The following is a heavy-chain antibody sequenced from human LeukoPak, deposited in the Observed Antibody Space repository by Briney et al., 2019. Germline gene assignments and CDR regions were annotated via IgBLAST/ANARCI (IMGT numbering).Heavy chain of an antibody. D-gene: IGHD3-9*01. CDR2: IYYSGST. CDR1: GGSISSGGYY. J-gene: IGHJ6*03. V-gene: IGHV4-31*03. CDR3: ARGGKLVRFYYYYMDV. Sequence: SETLSLTCTVSGGSISSGGYYWSWIRQHPGKGLEWIGYIYYSGSTYYNPSLKSRVTISVDTSKNQFSLKLSSVTAADTAVYYCARGGKLVRFYYYYMDVWGKGTTVTVSS.